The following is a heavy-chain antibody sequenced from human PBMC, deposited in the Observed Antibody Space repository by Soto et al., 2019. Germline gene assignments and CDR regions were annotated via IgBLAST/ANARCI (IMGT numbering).Heavy chain of an antibody. Sequence: QVQLQESGPGLVKPSQTLSLTCTVSGGSISSGGYYWSWIRQHPGKGLEWIGYIYYSGSTYYNPSLKSRVTISVDTSKNQFSLKLSSVTAADTAVYYCARSWSSSWYAGENWFDPWGQGTLVTVSS. J-gene: IGHJ5*02. CDR3: ARSWSSSWYAGENWFDP. D-gene: IGHD6-13*01. CDR2: IYYSGST. V-gene: IGHV4-31*03. CDR1: GGSISSGGYY.